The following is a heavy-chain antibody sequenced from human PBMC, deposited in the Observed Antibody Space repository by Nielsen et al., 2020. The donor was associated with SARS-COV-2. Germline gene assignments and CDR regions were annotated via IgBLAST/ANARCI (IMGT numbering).Heavy chain of an antibody. CDR2: INWNGGST. Sequence: GESLKISCAASGFTFSSYSMNWVRQAPGKGLEWVSGINWNGGSTGYADSVKGRFTISRDNAKNSLYLQMNSRRAEDTALYHCARDFGYGSGSYYEYWGQGKMVTVSS. CDR1: GFTFSSYS. V-gene: IGHV3-20*01. CDR3: ARDFGYGSGSYYEY. J-gene: IGHJ1*01. D-gene: IGHD3-10*01.